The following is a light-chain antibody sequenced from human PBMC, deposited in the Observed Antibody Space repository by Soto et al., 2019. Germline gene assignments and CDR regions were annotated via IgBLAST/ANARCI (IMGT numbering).Light chain of an antibody. CDR2: SND. J-gene: IGLJ3*02. CDR3: AAWDDSLIALL. CDR1: YSNVGSNV. Sequence: QSALTQPPSASGTPGQRVTISCSGTYSNVGSNVVNWYQQVPGAAPKLVIYSNDRRPSGVPDRFFGSKSGASASPAISGLQTEDEADYYCAAWDDSLIALLFGGGTKVTVL. V-gene: IGLV1-44*01.